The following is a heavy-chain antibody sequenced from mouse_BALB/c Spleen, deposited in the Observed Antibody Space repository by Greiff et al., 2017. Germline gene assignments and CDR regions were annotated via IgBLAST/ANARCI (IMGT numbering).Heavy chain of an antibody. Sequence: EVQLVESGGDLVKPGGSLKLSCAASGFTFSSYGMSWVRQTPDKRLEWVATISSGGSYTYYPDSVKGRFTISRDNAKNTLYLQMSSLKSEDTAMYYCARYGKGYFDYWGQGTTLTVSS. V-gene: IGHV5-6*01. CDR2: ISSGGSYT. J-gene: IGHJ2*01. CDR1: GFTFSSYG. CDR3: ARYGKGYFDY. D-gene: IGHD2-1*01.